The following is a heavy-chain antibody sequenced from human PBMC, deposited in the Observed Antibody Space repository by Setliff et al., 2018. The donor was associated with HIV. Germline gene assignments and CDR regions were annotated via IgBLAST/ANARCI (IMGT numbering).Heavy chain of an antibody. D-gene: IGHD3-10*01. CDR2: VDTTGNT. J-gene: IGHJ6*03. CDR1: GYSISSGYY. Sequence: SEPLSPTCAVSGYSISSGYYWTWVRQPAGKGLEWMGRVDTTGNTNYNPSCTSRDTILATTSKNHFSLELRSVTAADSAIYYCARDVRWELFPGYFYYYYMDVWGTGTTVTVSS. CDR3: ARDVRWELFPGYFYYYYMDV. V-gene: IGHV4-61*02.